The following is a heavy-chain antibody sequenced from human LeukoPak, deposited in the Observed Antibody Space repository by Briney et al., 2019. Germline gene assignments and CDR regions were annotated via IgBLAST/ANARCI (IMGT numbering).Heavy chain of an antibody. Sequence: SETLSLTCTVSGGSISSYYWSWIRQPAGKGLEWIGRIYTSGSTNYNPSLKRRVTMSVDTSKNQFSLKLSSVTAADTAVYYCASAIAAAGNGGYYFDYWGQGTLVTVSS. J-gene: IGHJ4*02. D-gene: IGHD6-13*01. CDR1: GGSISSYY. V-gene: IGHV4-4*07. CDR3: ASAIAAAGNGGYYFDY. CDR2: IYTSGST.